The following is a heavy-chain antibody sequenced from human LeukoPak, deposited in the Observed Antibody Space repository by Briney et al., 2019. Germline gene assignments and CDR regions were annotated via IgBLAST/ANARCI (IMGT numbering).Heavy chain of an antibody. CDR2: ISAYNGNT. D-gene: IGHD2-2*01. CDR1: GYTFTSYG. V-gene: IGHV1-18*04. CDR3: ARGPGEYQLLWYFDY. Sequence: ASVKLSCAASGYTFTSYGISWVRQAPGQGLEWMGWISAYNGNTNYAQKLQGRVTMTTDTSTSTAYMELRSLRSDDTAVYYCARGPGEYQLLWYFDYWGQGTLVTVSS. J-gene: IGHJ4*02.